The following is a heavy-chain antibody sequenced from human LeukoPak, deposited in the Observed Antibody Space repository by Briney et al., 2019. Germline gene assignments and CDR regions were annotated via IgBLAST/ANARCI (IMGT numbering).Heavy chain of an antibody. CDR1: GGTSNTYT. J-gene: IGHJ6*03. Sequence: VASVKVSCTASGGTSNTYTITWVRQAPGQGLEWMGGIIPLFRTPNYAQKFQGRVTITTDESTSTAYMELSSLKSEDTAIYYCARVDRSYFYLDVWGKGTTVTVSS. CDR2: IIPLFRTP. V-gene: IGHV1-69*05. CDR3: ARVDRSYFYLDV.